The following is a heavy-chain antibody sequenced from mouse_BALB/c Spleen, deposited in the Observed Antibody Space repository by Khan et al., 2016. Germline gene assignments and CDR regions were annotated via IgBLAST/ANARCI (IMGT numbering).Heavy chain of an antibody. V-gene: IGHV3-2*02. Sequence: EVQLQESGPGLVKPSQSLSLTCTVTGYSITSGYGWNWIRQFAGNQVEWMGYISYGGSTNYNPSLNSRISITRDTSKNHFFLQLNSVTTEDQATDYCARTGRIKIGGQGTTLAVSS. J-gene: IGHJ2*01. CDR1: GYSITSGYG. CDR2: ISYGGST. CDR3: ARTGRIKI. D-gene: IGHD1-1*01.